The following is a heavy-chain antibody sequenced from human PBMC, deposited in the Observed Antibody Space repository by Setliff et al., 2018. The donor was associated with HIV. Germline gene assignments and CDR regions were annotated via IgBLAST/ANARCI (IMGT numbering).Heavy chain of an antibody. CDR3: ARARGYCSSTSCYLEYMDV. Sequence: NPSETLSLTCTVSGGSISSSGYYWTWIRQHPGKDLEWIGFTFYSGSTYNNPSLKSRVAISVDSSKNQLSLKLNSVTAADTAVYYCARARGYCSSTSCYLEYMDVWGKGTTVTVSS. CDR1: GGSISSSGYY. CDR2: TFYSGST. D-gene: IGHD2-2*01. V-gene: IGHV4-31*02. J-gene: IGHJ6*03.